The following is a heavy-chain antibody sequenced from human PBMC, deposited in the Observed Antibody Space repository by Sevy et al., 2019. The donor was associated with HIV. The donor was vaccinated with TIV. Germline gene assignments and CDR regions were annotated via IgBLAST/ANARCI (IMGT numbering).Heavy chain of an antibody. CDR2: INPSGGSK. D-gene: IGHD4-17*01. CDR1: GYTFTSYY. J-gene: IGHJ3*02. Sequence: ASVKVSCKASGYTFTSYYMHWVRQAPGQGLEWMGIINPSGGSKSYAQKFQGRVTMTRDTSTSTVYMELSSLRSEDTAVYYCARVSGYGDYAQTHDAFDIWGQGTMVTVSS. V-gene: IGHV1-46*01. CDR3: ARVSGYGDYAQTHDAFDI.